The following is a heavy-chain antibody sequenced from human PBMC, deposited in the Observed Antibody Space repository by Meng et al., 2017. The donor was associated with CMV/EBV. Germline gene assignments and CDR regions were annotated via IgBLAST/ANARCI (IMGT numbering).Heavy chain of an antibody. CDR2: INPRSGDT. CDR1: GYTFGDYF. Sequence: FGYTFGDYFMHWVRQAPGQGLEWMGWINPRSGDTNYAQKFQGRVTMTRDTAISATYMELRRLRSDDTAVYYCARVFSRRDGYNVDYWGQGTLVTVSS. D-gene: IGHD5-24*01. J-gene: IGHJ4*02. V-gene: IGHV1-2*02. CDR3: ARVFSRRDGYNVDY.